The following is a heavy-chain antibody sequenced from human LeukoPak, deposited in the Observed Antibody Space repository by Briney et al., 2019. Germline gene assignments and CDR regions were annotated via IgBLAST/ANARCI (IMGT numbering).Heavy chain of an antibody. D-gene: IGHD3-22*01. CDR3: ARSYYDSSGFGAFDI. CDR1: EFTFSSYG. J-gene: IGHJ3*02. V-gene: IGHV3-23*01. CDR2: ISGSGGST. Sequence: PGGSLRLSCAASEFTFSSYGMSWVRQAPGKGLEWVSSISGSGGSTQYADSVQGRFAISRDNSKDTLYLQMNSLRVEDTAVYFCARSYYDSSGFGAFDIWGQGTTVTVSS.